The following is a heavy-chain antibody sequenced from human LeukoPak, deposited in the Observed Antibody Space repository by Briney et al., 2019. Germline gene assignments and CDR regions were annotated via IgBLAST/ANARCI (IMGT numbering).Heavy chain of an antibody. CDR1: GFTFRSYG. CDR2: ISYDGSNK. V-gene: IGHV3-30*18. Sequence: GRSLRLSCAASGFTFRSYGMHWVRQAPGKGLEWVAVISYDGSNKYYADSVKGRFTISRDNSKNTLYLQMNSLRAEDTAVYYCAKDPPCSGGTCYGYFESWGQGTLVTVSS. D-gene: IGHD2-15*01. CDR3: AKDPPCSGGTCYGYFES. J-gene: IGHJ4*02.